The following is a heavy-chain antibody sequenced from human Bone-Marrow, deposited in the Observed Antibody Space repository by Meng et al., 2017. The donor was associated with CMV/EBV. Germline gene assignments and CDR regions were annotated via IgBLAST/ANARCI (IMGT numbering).Heavy chain of an antibody. Sequence: GGSLRLSCAASGFTFDDYAMHWVRQAPGKGLEWVSTIGGSGGNIYYVDSVKGRFTISRDNSKNTLYLQMNSLRAEDTAVYYCAKVPAAIGRVLYFDYWGQGTLVTVSS. J-gene: IGHJ4*02. CDR1: GFTFDDYA. CDR2: IGGSGGNI. D-gene: IGHD2-2*01. V-gene: IGHV3-23*01. CDR3: AKVPAAIGRVLYFDY.